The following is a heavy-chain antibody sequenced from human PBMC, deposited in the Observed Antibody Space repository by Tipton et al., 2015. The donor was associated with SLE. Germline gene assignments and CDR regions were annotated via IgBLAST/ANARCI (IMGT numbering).Heavy chain of an antibody. V-gene: IGHV4-4*07. CDR2: IYTSGST. J-gene: IGHJ3*02. CDR1: GGSFSTYY. Sequence: TLSLTCTVSGGSFSTYYWGWIRQPAGKGLEWIGRIYTSGSTNYNPSLNSRLTMSLDASQNQFSLKLRSVTAADTAVYYCAREYSSSSGKSAFDIWGQGTMVTVSS. CDR3: AREYSSSSGKSAFDI. D-gene: IGHD6-6*01.